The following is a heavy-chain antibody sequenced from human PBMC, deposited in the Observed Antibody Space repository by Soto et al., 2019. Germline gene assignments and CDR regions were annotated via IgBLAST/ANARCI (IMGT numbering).Heavy chain of an antibody. J-gene: IGHJ5*02. CDR2: IFDSGST. Sequence: QLQLQESGPGLMKPSETLSLTCTVSGGSISSSTYYWGWIRPPPGKGLEWIGSIFDSGSTSYNPSLKSRITTSVDTSKNQFSLKLTSVTAADTAVYYCARGYGDYGGWFDPWGQGTLVTVSS. CDR3: ARGYGDYGGWFDP. CDR1: GGSISSSTYY. D-gene: IGHD4-17*01. V-gene: IGHV4-39*01.